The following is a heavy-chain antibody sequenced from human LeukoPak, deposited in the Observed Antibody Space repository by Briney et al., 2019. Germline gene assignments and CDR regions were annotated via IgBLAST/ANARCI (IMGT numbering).Heavy chain of an antibody. D-gene: IGHD2-2*02. CDR2: IIPIFGTA. Sequence: GASVKVSCEASGYTFTSYYMHWVRQAPGQGLEWMGGIIPIFGTANYAQKFQGRVTITTDESTSTAYMELSSLRSEDTAVYYCARVDVMSLLMDNCSSTSCYTGLNWFDPWGQGTLVTVSS. CDR3: ARVDVMSLLMDNCSSTSCYTGLNWFDP. CDR1: GYTFTSYY. V-gene: IGHV1-69*05. J-gene: IGHJ5*02.